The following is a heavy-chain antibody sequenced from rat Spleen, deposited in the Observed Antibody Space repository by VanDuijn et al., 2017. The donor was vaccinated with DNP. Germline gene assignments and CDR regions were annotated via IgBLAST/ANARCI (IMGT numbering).Heavy chain of an antibody. J-gene: IGHJ2*01. CDR3: ARWHLYLSYFDY. D-gene: IGHD1-2*01. V-gene: IGHV2-16*01. Sequence: QVQLKESGPSLMQPSQTLSLTCTVSGFSLTSYGVSWVRQPPGKGLEWIAAIWGGGSTDYNSALKSRPRISRDTSKSQVLLEMNSLQTEDTAMYFCARWHLYLSYFDYWGQGVMVTVSS. CDR2: IWGGGST. CDR1: GFSLTSYG.